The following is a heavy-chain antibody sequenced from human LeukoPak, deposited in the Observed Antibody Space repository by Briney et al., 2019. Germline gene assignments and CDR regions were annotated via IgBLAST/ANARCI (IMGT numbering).Heavy chain of an antibody. Sequence: ASVKVSCKASGYTFTRYGISWVRQAPGQGLEWMGWISAYNGNTNYTPKLQGRVTMTTDTSTTTAYMELRSLRSEDTAVYYCARGVPENDFWSGYANYYYYYGMDVWGQGTTVTVSS. CDR3: ARGVPENDFWSGYANYYYYYGMDV. V-gene: IGHV1-18*01. CDR1: GYTFTRYG. J-gene: IGHJ6*02. CDR2: ISAYNGNT. D-gene: IGHD3-3*01.